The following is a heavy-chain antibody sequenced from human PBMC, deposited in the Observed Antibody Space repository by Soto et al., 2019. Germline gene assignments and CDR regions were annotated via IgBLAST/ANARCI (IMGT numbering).Heavy chain of an antibody. CDR3: AREGGSGSYRYYGMDV. J-gene: IGHJ6*02. Sequence: QVQLVQTGAEVKKPGSSVKVSCKASGGTFSSYAISWVRQAPGQGLEWMGGIIPIFGTANYAQKFQGRVTITADESTSTAYMELSSLRSEDTAVYYCAREGGSGSYRYYGMDVWGLGTTVTVSS. D-gene: IGHD3-10*01. CDR2: IIPIFGTA. V-gene: IGHV1-69*12. CDR1: GGTFSSYA.